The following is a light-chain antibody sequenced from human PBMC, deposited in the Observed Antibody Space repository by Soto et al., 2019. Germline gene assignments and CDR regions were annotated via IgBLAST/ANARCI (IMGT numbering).Light chain of an antibody. CDR3: QHCGVSPT. Sequence: EIVLTQSPGTLSLSPGETANLSCRASQSLTTNFVAWYQQKVGGGARSLLYGAATSAAGVFDECTSSGGGGDVFRTTINRVERDDVAVYCCQHCGVSPTFGGGTKVDIK. J-gene: IGKJ4*01. CDR2: GAA. V-gene: IGKV3-20*01. CDR1: QSLTTNF.